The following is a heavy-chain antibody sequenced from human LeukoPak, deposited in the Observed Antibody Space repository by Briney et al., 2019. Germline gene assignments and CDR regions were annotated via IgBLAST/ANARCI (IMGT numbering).Heavy chain of an antibody. Sequence: PGESLRLSCAASGFTFSSYTMNWVRQAPGKGLEWVSSITSSSSYIYYADSVKGRFTISRVNSKNTLFLQMNGLRPEDTAVYFCAKDWGPKFASGSSYLDSWGQGILVTVSS. CDR2: ITSSSSYI. J-gene: IGHJ4*02. V-gene: IGHV3-21*01. CDR3: AKDWGPKFASGSSYLDS. CDR1: GFTFSSYT. D-gene: IGHD3-10*01.